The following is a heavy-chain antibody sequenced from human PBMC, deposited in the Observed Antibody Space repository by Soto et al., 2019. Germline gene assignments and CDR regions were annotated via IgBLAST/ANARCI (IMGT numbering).Heavy chain of an antibody. CDR1: GFTFSIYG. J-gene: IGHJ3*02. CDR3: AKDDDSSGYYYGRGTSGAAFDI. V-gene: IGHV3-30*18. D-gene: IGHD3-22*01. CDR2: ISYDGINK. Sequence: PGGSLRLSCAASGFTFSIYGIHWVRQAPVKGLEWVAVISYDGINKYYADSVKGRFTISRDNSNNTLYLQMNSLRAEDTAVYYCAKDDDSSGYYYGRGTSGAAFDIWGQGTLAPVSS.